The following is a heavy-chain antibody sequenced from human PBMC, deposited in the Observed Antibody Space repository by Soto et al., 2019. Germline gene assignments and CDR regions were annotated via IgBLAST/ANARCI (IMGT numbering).Heavy chain of an antibody. J-gene: IGHJ6*02. Sequence: SETLSLTCAVSGYSISSGYYWGWIRQPPGKGLEWIGSIYHSGSTYYNPSLKSRVTISVDTSKNQFSLKLSSVTAADTAVYYCARVAHSSSWYSDLFWNYYYSGMDVWGQGTTVTVSS. V-gene: IGHV4-38-2*01. D-gene: IGHD6-13*01. CDR2: IYHSGST. CDR3: ARVAHSSSWYSDLFWNYYYSGMDV. CDR1: GYSISSGYY.